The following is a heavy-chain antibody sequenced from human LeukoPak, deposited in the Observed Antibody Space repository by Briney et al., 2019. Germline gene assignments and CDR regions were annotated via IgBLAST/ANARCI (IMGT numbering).Heavy chain of an antibody. CDR2: IYYSGST. CDR3: ARGVNIAAAGTMVY. D-gene: IGHD6-13*01. J-gene: IGHJ4*02. V-gene: IGHV4-59*01. CDR1: GGSISSYY. Sequence: PSETLSLTCTVSGGSISSYYWSWIRQPPGKGLEWIGYIYYSGSTNYNPSLKSRVTISVDTSKNQFSLKLSSVTAADTAVYYCARGVNIAAAGTMVYWGQGTLVTVSS.